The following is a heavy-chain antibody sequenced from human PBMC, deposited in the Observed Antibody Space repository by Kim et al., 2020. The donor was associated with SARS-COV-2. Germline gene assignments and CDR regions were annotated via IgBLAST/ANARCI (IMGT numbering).Heavy chain of an antibody. CDR2: IYSGGST. J-gene: IGHJ4*02. CDR3: ARGSSMVYAIGGFDY. V-gene: IGHV3-53*01. CDR1: GFTVSSNY. D-gene: IGHD2-8*01. Sequence: GGSLRLSCAASGFTVSSNYMSWVRQAPGKGLEWVSVIYSGGSTYYADSVKGRFTISRDNSKNTLYLQMNSLRAEDTAVYYCARGSSMVYAIGGFDYWGQGTLVTVSS.